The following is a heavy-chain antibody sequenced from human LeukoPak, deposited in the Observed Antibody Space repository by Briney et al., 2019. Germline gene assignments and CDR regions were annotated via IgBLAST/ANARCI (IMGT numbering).Heavy chain of an antibody. J-gene: IGHJ3*02. D-gene: IGHD4/OR15-4a*01. V-gene: IGHV4-59*01. Sequence: PSETLSLTCTVSGGSISNYYWSWIRQPPGKGLEWIGYIYYSGSTNYNPSLKSRVTISVDTSKNQFSLKLSSVTAADTAVYYCAREGAYDAFDIWGQGTMVTVSS. CDR3: AREGAYDAFDI. CDR2: IYYSGST. CDR1: GGSISNYY.